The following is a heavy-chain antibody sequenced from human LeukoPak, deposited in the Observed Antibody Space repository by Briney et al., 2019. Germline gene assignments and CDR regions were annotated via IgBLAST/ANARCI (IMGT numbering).Heavy chain of an antibody. D-gene: IGHD3-10*01. CDR3: ARVGFGELSNTNWFDP. V-gene: IGHV1-18*01. Sequence: ASVKVSCKDSGYTFTSYGISWVRQAAGQGLEWMGWISAYNGNTNYAQKLQGRVTMTTDTSTRTAYMELRSLRSDDTAVYYCARVGFGELSNTNWFDPWGQGTLVTVSS. CDR2: ISAYNGNT. CDR1: GYTFTSYG. J-gene: IGHJ5*02.